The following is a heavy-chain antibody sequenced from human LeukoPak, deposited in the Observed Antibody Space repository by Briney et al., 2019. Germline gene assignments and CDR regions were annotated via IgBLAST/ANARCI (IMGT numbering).Heavy chain of an antibody. CDR3: ARGGYDYVWGSHRFDY. V-gene: IGHV3-7*01. Sequence: GGSLRLSCAASGFTFSSYGMHWVRQAPGKGLEWVANIKQDGSEKYYVDSVKGRFTISRDNAKNSLYLQMNSLRAEDTAVYYCARGGYDYVWGSHRFDYWGQGTLVTVSS. J-gene: IGHJ4*02. CDR1: GFTFSSYG. CDR2: IKQDGSEK. D-gene: IGHD3-16*02.